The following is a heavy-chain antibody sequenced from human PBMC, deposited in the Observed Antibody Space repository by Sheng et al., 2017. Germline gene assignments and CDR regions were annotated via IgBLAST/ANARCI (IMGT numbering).Heavy chain of an antibody. CDR2: IYSGGST. CDR1: GFTVSSNY. Sequence: EVQLVESGGGLIQPGGSLRLSCAASGFTVSSNYMSWVRQAPGKGLEWVSVIYSGGSTYYADSVKGRFTISRDNSKNTLYLQMNSLRAEDTAVYYCARDYKAGQDYYYYMDVWGQGTTVTVSS. V-gene: IGHV3-53*01. CDR3: ARDYKAGQDYYYYMDV. D-gene: IGHD1-1*01. J-gene: IGHJ6*03.